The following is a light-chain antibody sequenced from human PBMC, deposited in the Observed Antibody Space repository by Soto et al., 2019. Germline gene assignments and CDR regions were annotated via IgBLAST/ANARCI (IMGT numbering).Light chain of an antibody. CDR2: GNS. V-gene: IGLV1-40*01. J-gene: IGLJ3*02. CDR1: SSNIGAGYD. Sequence: QSVLTQPPSVSGAPGQRVTISCTGSSSNIGAGYDVHWYQQLPGTAPKLIIYGNSNRPSGVPYRFSGSKSGPSASLAITGLQAEDEADYYCQSYDSSLSGWVFGGGTQLTVL. CDR3: QSYDSSLSGWV.